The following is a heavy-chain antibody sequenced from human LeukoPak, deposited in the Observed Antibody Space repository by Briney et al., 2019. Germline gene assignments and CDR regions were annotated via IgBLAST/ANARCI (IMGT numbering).Heavy chain of an antibody. J-gene: IGHJ6*03. CDR1: GFTFSSYP. CDR3: ASLTHYYMDV. V-gene: IGHV3-30*04. CDR2: ISNDGSSK. Sequence: GRSLRLSCAASGFTFSSYPMHWVRQAPGKGLEWVAVISNDGSSKYNVDSVKGRFTISRDNSKNTLYLQMNSLRAEDTAVYYCASLTHYYMDVWGKGTTVTVSS. D-gene: IGHD2-21*02.